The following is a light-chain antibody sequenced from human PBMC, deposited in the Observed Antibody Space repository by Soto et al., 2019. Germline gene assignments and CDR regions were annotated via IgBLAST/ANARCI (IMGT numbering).Light chain of an antibody. CDR2: DAS. CDR1: QSAGNF. CDR3: QEYDGAPPIT. V-gene: IGKV3-20*01. Sequence: EIVMTQSPATLSVSPGETASLSCRASQSAGNFLAWYQQKPGQAPTLLIFDASSRASGTPERFSGSGSGTDFTLTISRLEPEDFAVYYCQEYDGAPPITFGLGTRLEIK. J-gene: IGKJ5*01.